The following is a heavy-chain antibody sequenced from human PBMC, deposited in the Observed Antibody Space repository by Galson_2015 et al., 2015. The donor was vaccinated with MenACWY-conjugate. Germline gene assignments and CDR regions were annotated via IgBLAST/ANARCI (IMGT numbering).Heavy chain of an antibody. CDR1: GSSFSSGWY. CDR3: ARGGGIAVAGD. D-gene: IGHD6-19*01. J-gene: IGHJ4*02. CDR2: IYHTGST. Sequence: ETLSLTCTVSGSSFSSGWYWPWIRQPPGKGLEWIASIYHTGSTYYNPSLKSRASISIQTSNNQFSLNLNSVTAADTAMYYCARGGGIAVAGDWGQGTLVTVSS. V-gene: IGHV4-38-2*02.